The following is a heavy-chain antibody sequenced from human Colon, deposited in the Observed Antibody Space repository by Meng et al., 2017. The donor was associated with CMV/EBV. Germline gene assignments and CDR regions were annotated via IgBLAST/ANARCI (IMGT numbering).Heavy chain of an antibody. CDR3: ARDSILSGLAY. J-gene: IGHJ4*02. CDR2: VYISGNT. V-gene: IGHV4-4*07. Sequence: QGQRRESGPGLVKPSETLSLTCTVSGASITSYYWSWIRQPAGKGLEWIGRVYISGNTNYNPSLKSRVTMSIDTSKNQLSLNIRSVTAADTAVYYCARDSILSGLAYWGQGTLVTVSS. D-gene: IGHD3-10*01. CDR1: GASITSYY.